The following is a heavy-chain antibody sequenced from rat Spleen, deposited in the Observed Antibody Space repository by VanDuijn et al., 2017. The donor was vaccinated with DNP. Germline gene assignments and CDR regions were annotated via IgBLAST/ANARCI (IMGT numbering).Heavy chain of an antibody. V-gene: IGHV3-3*01. Sequence: EVQLQESGPGLVKPSQSLSLTCSVTGYSITSSYRWNWIRKFPGNKLEWMGRVNSAGSTNYNPSLKGRISITSDTSKNQFFLQVNSVTTEDTATYYCARGDILRSFDYWGQGVMVTVSS. CDR3: ARGDILRSFDY. D-gene: IGHD1-6*01. CDR1: GYSITSSYR. J-gene: IGHJ2*01. CDR2: VNSAGST.